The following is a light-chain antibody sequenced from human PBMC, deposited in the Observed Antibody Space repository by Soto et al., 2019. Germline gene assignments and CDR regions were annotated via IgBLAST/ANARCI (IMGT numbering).Light chain of an antibody. J-gene: IGLJ3*02. CDR3: QSYDSSLSGWV. V-gene: IGLV1-40*01. Sequence: QSVLAQPPSVSGAPGQRVTISCTGGSSNIGAGYDVHWYQQLPRAAPKLLIYDNDNRPSGVPDRFSGAKSDTSASLAITGLQAEDEGDYYCQSYDSSLSGWVFGGGTKVTVL. CDR1: SSNIGAGYD. CDR2: DND.